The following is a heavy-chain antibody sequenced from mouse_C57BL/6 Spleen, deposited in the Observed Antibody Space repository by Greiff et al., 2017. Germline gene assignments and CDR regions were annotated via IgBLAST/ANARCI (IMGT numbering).Heavy chain of an antibody. D-gene: IGHD2-4*01. V-gene: IGHV1-81*01. J-gene: IGHJ2*01. CDR3: ARRLDDYDEDYFDY. Sequence: LVESGAELARPGASVKLSCKASGYTFTSYGISWVKQRTGQGLEWIGEIYPRSGNTYYNEKFKGKATLTADKSSSTAYMELRSLTSEDSAVYFCARRLDDYDEDYFDYWGQGTTLTVSS. CDR2: IYPRSGNT. CDR1: GYTFTSYG.